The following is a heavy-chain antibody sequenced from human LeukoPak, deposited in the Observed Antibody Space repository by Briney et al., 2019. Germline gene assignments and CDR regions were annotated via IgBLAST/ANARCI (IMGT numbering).Heavy chain of an antibody. Sequence: GGSLRLSCTTSGFTFGDYTMHWVRQAPGKGLEWVSLISWDGGSTYYADSVKGRFTISRDNSKNSLYLQMNSLRTEDTALYYCAKPVNPTVPGYFDYWGQGTLVTVSS. D-gene: IGHD3-10*01. V-gene: IGHV3-43*01. CDR2: ISWDGGST. CDR3: AKPVNPTVPGYFDY. J-gene: IGHJ4*02. CDR1: GFTFGDYT.